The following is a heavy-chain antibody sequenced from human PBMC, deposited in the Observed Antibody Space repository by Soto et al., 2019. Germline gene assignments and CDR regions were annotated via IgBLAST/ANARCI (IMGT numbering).Heavy chain of an antibody. CDR2: VYTSGST. D-gene: IGHD2-15*01. V-gene: IGHV4-4*07. J-gene: IGHJ4*02. CDR3: ARDISYSGYCSGGSCAPGDY. Sequence: SETLSLTCTVSGDSISSYYWSWIRQAAGKGLEYIGRVYTSGSTTYNPSLRSRVTMSVDTSKNQFSLKLRSVTAADTAVYYCARDISYSGYCSGGSCAPGDYWGQGTMVTVYS. CDR1: GDSISSYY.